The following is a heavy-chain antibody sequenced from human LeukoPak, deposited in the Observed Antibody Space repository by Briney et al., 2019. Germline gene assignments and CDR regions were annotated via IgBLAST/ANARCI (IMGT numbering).Heavy chain of an antibody. CDR3: ARDPSNNSGRYQYLDH. CDR2: ISGYNGDT. J-gene: IGHJ2*01. D-gene: IGHD6-19*01. CDR1: GYTFTHHG. Sequence: GASVKVSCKASGYTFTHHGISWVRQAPGQGLEWMGWISGYNGDTIYAQKLQGRVTMTTDRSATTVYVELRSLTSDDTAVYYCARDPSNNSGRYQYLDHWGRGTLVTVSS. V-gene: IGHV1-18*01.